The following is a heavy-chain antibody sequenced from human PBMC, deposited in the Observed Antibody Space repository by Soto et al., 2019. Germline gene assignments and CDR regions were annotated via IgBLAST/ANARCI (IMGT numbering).Heavy chain of an antibody. CDR3: ARAYSDAFDI. D-gene: IGHD2-15*01. J-gene: IGHJ3*02. CDR1: GFTFSDYY. V-gene: IGHV3-11*01. Sequence: GSLRLSCGASGFTFSDYYMTWIRQAPGKGLEWVSYISSSGSGIYYPDSVKGRFTISRDNAKNSLFLQMISLRAEDTAVYYCARAYSDAFDIWGQGTMVTVS. CDR2: ISSSGSGI.